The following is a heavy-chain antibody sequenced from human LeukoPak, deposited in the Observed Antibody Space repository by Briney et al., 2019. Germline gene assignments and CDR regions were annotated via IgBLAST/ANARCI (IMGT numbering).Heavy chain of an antibody. CDR2: INPNSGGT. J-gene: IGHJ4*02. Sequence: ASVKVSCKASGYTFTDYYVHWVRQAPGQGLEWMGWINPNSGGTSYAQKFQGRVTMTRDTSISTAYMELSRLRSDDTAVYYCARAYSGYSEIDYSGQGTLVTVSS. V-gene: IGHV1-2*02. CDR1: GYTFTDYY. CDR3: ARAYSGYSEIDY. D-gene: IGHD5-12*01.